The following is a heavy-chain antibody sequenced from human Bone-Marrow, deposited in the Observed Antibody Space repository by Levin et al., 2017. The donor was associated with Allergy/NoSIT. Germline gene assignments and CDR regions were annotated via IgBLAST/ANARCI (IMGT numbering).Heavy chain of an antibody. D-gene: IGHD3-10*01. CDR2: IYYSGRT. CDR1: GGSVSSSSCY. V-gene: IGHV4-39*07. CDR3: GRDERGGPSDDAFEI. Sequence: TSETLSLTCTVSGGSVSSSSCYWGWIRQPPGKGLEWIGSIYYSGRTQYNPSLKSRVTISVDTYKNQFSLKLTSVTAADTAIYYCGRDERGGPSDDAFEIWGQGTMVTVSS. J-gene: IGHJ3*02.